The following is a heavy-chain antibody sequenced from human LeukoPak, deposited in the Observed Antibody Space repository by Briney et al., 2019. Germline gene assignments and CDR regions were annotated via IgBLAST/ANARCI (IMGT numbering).Heavy chain of an antibody. D-gene: IGHD5/OR15-5a*01. CDR2: IYYSGST. V-gene: IGHV4-59*01. J-gene: IGHJ4*02. Sequence: SETLSLTCTVSGGSIRNYYWSWIRQPPGKGLEWIGYIYYSGSTNYNPSLKSRVTISVDTSKNQFSLKLSSVTAADTAVYYCARDLPPKDYWGQGTLVTVSS. CDR1: GGSIRNYY. CDR3: ARDLPPKDY.